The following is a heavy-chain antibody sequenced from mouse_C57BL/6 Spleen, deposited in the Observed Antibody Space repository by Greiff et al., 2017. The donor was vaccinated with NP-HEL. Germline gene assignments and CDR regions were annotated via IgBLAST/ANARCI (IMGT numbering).Heavy chain of an antibody. D-gene: IGHD4-1*01. CDR2: IWRGGST. CDR3: AKKGTGTGAMDY. J-gene: IGHJ4*01. V-gene: IGHV2-5*01. CDR1: GFSLTSYG. Sequence: VQLQQSGPGLVQPSQCLSITCTVSGFSLTSYGVHWVRQSPGKGLEWLGVIWRGGSTDYNAAFMSRLSITKDNSKSQVFFKMNSLQADDTAIYYCAKKGTGTGAMDYWGQGTSVTVSS.